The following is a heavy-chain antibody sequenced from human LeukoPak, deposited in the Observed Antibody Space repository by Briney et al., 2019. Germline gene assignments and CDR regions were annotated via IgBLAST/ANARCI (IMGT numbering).Heavy chain of an antibody. CDR1: GYTFTSYG. J-gene: IGHJ4*02. Sequence: ASVKVSCKASGYTFTSYGISWVRQAPGQGLEWMGWISAYNGNTNYAQKLQGRVTMTTDTSTSTAYMELRSLRSDDTAVYYCARDGGDYDFWSGYYTRFDYWGQGTLVTVSS. D-gene: IGHD3-3*01. CDR2: ISAYNGNT. CDR3: ARDGGDYDFWSGYYTRFDY. V-gene: IGHV1-18*01.